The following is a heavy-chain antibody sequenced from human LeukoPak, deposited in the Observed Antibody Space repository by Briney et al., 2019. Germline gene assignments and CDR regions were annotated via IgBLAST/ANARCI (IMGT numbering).Heavy chain of an antibody. CDR3: ARGAQLRFLERLLGDYFDY. Sequence: SETLSLTCAVYGGSFSGYYWSWIRQPPGNGLEWIGEINHSGSTNYNPSLKSRVTISVDTSKNQFSLKLSSVTAADTAVYYCARGAQLRFLERLLGDYFDYWGQGTLVTVSS. V-gene: IGHV4-34*01. CDR1: GGSFSGYY. CDR2: INHSGST. J-gene: IGHJ4*02. D-gene: IGHD3-3*01.